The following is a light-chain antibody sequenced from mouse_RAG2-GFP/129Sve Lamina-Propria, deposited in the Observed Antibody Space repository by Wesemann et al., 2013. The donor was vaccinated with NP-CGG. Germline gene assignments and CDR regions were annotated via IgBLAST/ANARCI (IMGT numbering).Light chain of an antibody. V-gene: IGKV6-13*01. CDR1: QNVGTA. CDR3: QQYSSYPYT. CDR2: SAS. J-gene: IGKJ2*01. Sequence: DIVMTQSQKFMSTTVGDRVSITCKASQNVGTAVAWYQQKPGQSPKLLIYSASYRYTGVPDRFTGSGSGTDFTLTISNVQSEDLADYFCQQYSSYPYTFGGGTKLEIK.